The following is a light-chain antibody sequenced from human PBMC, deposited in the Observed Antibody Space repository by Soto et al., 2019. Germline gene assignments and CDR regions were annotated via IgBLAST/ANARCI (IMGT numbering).Light chain of an antibody. CDR2: EVS. V-gene: IGLV2-14*01. CDR1: SSDVGAYNY. Sequence: QSALTQPASISGSPGQSITISCTGTSSDVGAYNYVSWYQQYPGKAPKLMIYEVSHRPSGASYRFSGSESGNTASLTISGLQAEDEAEYYCSSYTSTSTPYVFGTGTKLTVL. J-gene: IGLJ1*01. CDR3: SSYTSTSTPYV.